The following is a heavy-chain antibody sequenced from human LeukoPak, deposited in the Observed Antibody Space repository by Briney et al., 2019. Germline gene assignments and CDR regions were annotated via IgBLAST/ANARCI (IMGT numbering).Heavy chain of an antibody. J-gene: IGHJ5*02. D-gene: IGHD5-12*01. CDR2: ISAYNGNT. CDR3: AREYSGYDLGWFDP. CDR1: GYTFTSYG. V-gene: IGHV1-18*01. Sequence: ASVKVSCKASGYTFTSYGISWVRQAPGQGLERMGWISAYNGNTNYAQKLQGRVTMTTDTSTSTAYMELRSLRSDDTAVYYCAREYSGYDLGWFDPWGQGTLVTVSS.